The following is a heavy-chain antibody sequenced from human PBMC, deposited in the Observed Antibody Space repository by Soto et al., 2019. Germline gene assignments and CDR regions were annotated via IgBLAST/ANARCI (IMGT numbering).Heavy chain of an antibody. CDR1: GCSISSGGYY. Sequence: NPSETLSLTCTVSGCSISSGGYYWSWIRQHPGKGLEWIGYIYYSGSTYYNPSLKSRVTISVDTSKNQFSLKLNSVTAADTAVYYCARADYASSGYYFPFDSWGQGTLVTVSS. CDR3: ARADYASSGYYFPFDS. J-gene: IGHJ4*02. D-gene: IGHD3-22*01. V-gene: IGHV4-31*03. CDR2: IYYSGST.